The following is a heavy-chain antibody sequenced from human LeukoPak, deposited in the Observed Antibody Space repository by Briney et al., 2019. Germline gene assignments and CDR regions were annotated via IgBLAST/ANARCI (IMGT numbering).Heavy chain of an antibody. D-gene: IGHD2-21*01. Sequence: SETLSLTCTVSGGSISSYYWSWIRQPPGKGLEWIGYIYYSGSTSYNPSLKSRVTISVDTSKNQFSLKPSSVTAADTAVYYCARGVVIAPQTFDYWGQGTLVTVSS. CDR1: GGSISSYY. J-gene: IGHJ4*02. CDR3: ARGVVIAPQTFDY. CDR2: IYYSGST. V-gene: IGHV4-59*01.